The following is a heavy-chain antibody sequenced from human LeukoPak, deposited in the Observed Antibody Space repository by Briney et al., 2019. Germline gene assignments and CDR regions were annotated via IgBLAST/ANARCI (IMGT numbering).Heavy chain of an antibody. V-gene: IGHV4-61*05. CDR1: GGSISSSTYY. Sequence: SETLSLTCTVSGGSISSSTYYWGWIRQPPGKGLEWIGSIYYSGSTNYNPSLKSRVTISVDTSKNQFSLKLSSVTAADTAVYYCARATYDFWSGYVYKIDYWGQGTLVTVSS. CDR3: ARATYDFWSGYVYKIDY. J-gene: IGHJ4*02. D-gene: IGHD3-3*01. CDR2: IYYSGST.